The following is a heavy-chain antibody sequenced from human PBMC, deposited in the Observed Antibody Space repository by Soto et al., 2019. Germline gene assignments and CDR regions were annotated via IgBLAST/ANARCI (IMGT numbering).Heavy chain of an antibody. V-gene: IGHV3-23*01. J-gene: IGHJ4*02. CDR1: GFTFSNYA. CDR3: AKNRGREPPSDSDS. CDR2: IYGGGDGT. D-gene: IGHD6-6*01. Sequence: EVLLLESGGGLVQPGGSLRLSCAASGFTFSNYAVNWVRQAPGKGLEWVSTIYGGGDGTHYADSVKGRFTISRDNSKNTLYLQMNSLRAEDTAVYYCAKNRGREPPSDSDSWGQGTLVTVSS.